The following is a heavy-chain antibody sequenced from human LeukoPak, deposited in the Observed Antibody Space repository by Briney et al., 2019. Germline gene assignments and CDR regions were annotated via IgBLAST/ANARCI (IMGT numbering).Heavy chain of an antibody. CDR2: IYYSGST. CDR1: GGSISSYY. J-gene: IGHJ4*02. V-gene: IGHV4-59*01. CDR3: ASSNSSSWYTQLGY. D-gene: IGHD6-13*01. Sequence: PSETLSLTCTVSGGSISSYYWSWIRQPPGKGLEWIGYIYYSGSTNYNPSLKSRVTISVDTSKNQFSLKLSSVTAADTAVYYCASSNSSSWYTQLGYWGQRTLVTVSS.